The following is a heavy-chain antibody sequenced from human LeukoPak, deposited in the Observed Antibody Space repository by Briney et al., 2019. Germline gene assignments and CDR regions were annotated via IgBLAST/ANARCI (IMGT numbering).Heavy chain of an antibody. CDR3: ARVPKARNWFDP. CDR2: TKSKTDGGTT. Sequence: GGSLRLSCAASGFTFSNAWMSWVRQAPGKGLEWVGRTKSKTDGGTTDYAAPVKGRFTISRDDSKNTLYLQMNSLRAEDTAVYYCARVPKARNWFDPWGQGTLATVSS. J-gene: IGHJ5*02. V-gene: IGHV3-15*01. CDR1: GFTFSNAW.